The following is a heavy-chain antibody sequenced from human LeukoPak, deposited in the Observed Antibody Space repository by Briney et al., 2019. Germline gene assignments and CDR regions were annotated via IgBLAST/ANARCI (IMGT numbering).Heavy chain of an antibody. Sequence: SETLSLTCTVSGGSISSGGYYWSWIRQPPGKGLEWIGYIYYSGSTNYNPSLKSRVTISVDTSKNQFSLKLSSVTAADTAVYYCARDLGTRYDSSGYYDYWGQGTLVTVSS. V-gene: IGHV4-61*08. J-gene: IGHJ4*02. CDR3: ARDLGTRYDSSGYYDY. D-gene: IGHD3-22*01. CDR2: IYYSGST. CDR1: GGSISSGGYY.